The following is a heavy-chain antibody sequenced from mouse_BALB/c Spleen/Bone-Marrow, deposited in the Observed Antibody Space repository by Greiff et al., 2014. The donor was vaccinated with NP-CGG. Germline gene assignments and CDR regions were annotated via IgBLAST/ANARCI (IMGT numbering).Heavy chain of an antibody. CDR1: GFDFSRYW. D-gene: IGHD1-1*01. CDR3: ARPVEYYGYFDY. CDR2: INPDSSTI. V-gene: IGHV4-1*02. Sequence: VQLQQSGGGLVQPGGSLKLSCAASGFDFSRYWMSWVRQAPGKGLEWIGEINPDSSTINYTPSLKDKFIISRNNAKNTLYLQMSKVRSEDTALYYWARPVEYYGYFDYGGQGTTLTVSS. J-gene: IGHJ2*01.